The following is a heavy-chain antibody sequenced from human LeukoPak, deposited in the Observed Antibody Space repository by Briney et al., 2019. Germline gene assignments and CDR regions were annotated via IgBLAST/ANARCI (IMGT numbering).Heavy chain of an antibody. CDR3: ARKKSGWHRYDAFDI. Sequence: SETLSLTCSISGGSISSEYWSWIRQPPGKGLAWIVHVSESGPSNYNASLRSRLTISVDTSRNLFSLELSAVTAAHTAVYYCARKKSGWHRYDAFDIWGQGTMVTVFS. J-gene: IGHJ3*02. CDR1: GGSISSEY. CDR2: VSESGPS. V-gene: IGHV4-59*08. D-gene: IGHD6-19*01.